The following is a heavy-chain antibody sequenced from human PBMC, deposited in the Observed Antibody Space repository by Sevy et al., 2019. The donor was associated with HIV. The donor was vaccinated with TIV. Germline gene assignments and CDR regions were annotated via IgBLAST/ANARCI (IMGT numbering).Heavy chain of an antibody. J-gene: IGHJ6*02. CDR3: AKGYCNGGSCPRDYYYYGMDV. Sequence: GGSLRLSCAASGFTFNTYAMNWVRQAPGRGLEWVSSIGGSGRSTYYADSVEGRFTISRDNSKNTLYMQMNSLRVDDTAVYYCAKGYCNGGSCPRDYYYYGMDVWGQGTTVTVSS. V-gene: IGHV3-23*01. CDR1: GFTFNTYA. D-gene: IGHD2-15*01. CDR2: IGGSGRST.